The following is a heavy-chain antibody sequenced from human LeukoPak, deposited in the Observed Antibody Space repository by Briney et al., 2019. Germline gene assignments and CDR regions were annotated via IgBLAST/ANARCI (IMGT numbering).Heavy chain of an antibody. Sequence: ASVKVSCKASGYTFTSYGISWVRQAPGQGLEWMGWISAYNGNTNYAQKLQGRVTMTTDTSTSTAYMELRSLRSDDTAVYYCARDIVVVPAASEPNYYYYGMDVWGQGTTVIVSS. CDR1: GYTFTSYG. CDR3: ARDIVVVPAASEPNYYYYGMDV. V-gene: IGHV1-18*01. CDR2: ISAYNGNT. J-gene: IGHJ6*02. D-gene: IGHD2-2*01.